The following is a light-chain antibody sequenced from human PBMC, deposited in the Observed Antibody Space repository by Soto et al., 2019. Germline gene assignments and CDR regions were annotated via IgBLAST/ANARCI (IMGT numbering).Light chain of an antibody. CDR1: QSVSSSY. Sequence: ESVLTQSPGTLSLSPGERATLSCRASQSVSSSYLAWYQQKPGQAPRLLIYGASSRATGIPDRFSGSGSGTDFTLTISRLEPEDFAVFYCQLYARSLRTFGQGTKVEIK. CDR2: GAS. V-gene: IGKV3-20*01. CDR3: QLYARSLRT. J-gene: IGKJ1*01.